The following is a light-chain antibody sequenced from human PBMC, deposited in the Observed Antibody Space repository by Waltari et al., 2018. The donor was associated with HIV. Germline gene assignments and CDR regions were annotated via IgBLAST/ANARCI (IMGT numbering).Light chain of an antibody. CDR2: GNS. V-gene: IGLV1-40*01. Sequence: QSVLTQPPSVSGAPGQRITISCTGSSSNIGAGYDVHWYQQLPGPAAKLLIYGNSNRPSGVPDRFSGSKSGTAASLAITGLQAEDEADYYCQSYDSSLSGSVFGGGTKLTVL. CDR1: SSNIGAGYD. CDR3: QSYDSSLSGSV. J-gene: IGLJ2*01.